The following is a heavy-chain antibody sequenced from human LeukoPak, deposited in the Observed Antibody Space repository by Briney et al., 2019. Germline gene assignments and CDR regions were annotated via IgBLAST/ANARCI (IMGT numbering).Heavy chain of an antibody. CDR2: ISGSGGRT. CDR1: GFTFSSYW. J-gene: IGHJ5*02. CDR3: AKGPYYYDSSGYSRRWFDP. V-gene: IGHV3-23*01. Sequence: PGGSLRLSCAASGFTFSSYWMSWVRQAPGKGLEWVSGISGSGGRTYYADSVKGRFTISRDNSKNTLNLQMNSLRAEDTAVYYCAKGPYYYDSSGYSRRWFDPWGQGTLVTVSS. D-gene: IGHD3-22*01.